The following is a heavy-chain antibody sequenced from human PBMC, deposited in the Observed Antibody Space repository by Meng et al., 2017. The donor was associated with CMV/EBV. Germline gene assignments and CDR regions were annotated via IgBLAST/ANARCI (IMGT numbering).Heavy chain of an antibody. J-gene: IGHJ4*02. V-gene: IGHV3-66*01. D-gene: IGHD1-26*01. Sequence: EVQLVESGGGLGQPGGSLRLSCAASGFTVSSNYMSWVRQAPGKGLEWVSVIYSGGSTYYADSVKGRFTISRDNSKNTLYLQMNSLRVEDTAVYFCVKDPNWAGDFWGQGTLVTVSS. CDR1: GFTVSSNY. CDR2: IYSGGST. CDR3: VKDPNWAGDF.